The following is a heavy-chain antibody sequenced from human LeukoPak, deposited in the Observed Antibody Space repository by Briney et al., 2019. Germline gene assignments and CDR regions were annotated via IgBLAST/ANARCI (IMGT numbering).Heavy chain of an antibody. Sequence: KPSETLSLTCAVYGGSFSGYYWSWIRQPPGKGLEWIGEINHSGSTNYNPSLKSRVTISVDTSKNQFSLKLSSVTAADTAVYYCARASFSSGWYSRRVLDYWGQGTLVTVSS. CDR1: GGSFSGYY. J-gene: IGHJ4*02. CDR2: INHSGST. D-gene: IGHD6-19*01. CDR3: ARASFSSGWYSRRVLDY. V-gene: IGHV4-34*01.